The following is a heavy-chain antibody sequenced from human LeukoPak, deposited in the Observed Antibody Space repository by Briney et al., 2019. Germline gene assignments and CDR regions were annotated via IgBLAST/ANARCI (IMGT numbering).Heavy chain of an antibody. J-gene: IGHJ4*02. CDR2: IYLSGNFI. CDR3: AREFNVIGNFDY. D-gene: IGHD3-10*01. Sequence: GGSLRLSCSTSGFTFSRFSMRWVRQAPGEALECVASIYLSGNFISYADSVKGRFTISRDNANNSVYLQMSSLTVDDTAVYYCAREFNVIGNFDYWGQGTLVTVSS. CDR1: GFTFSRFS. V-gene: IGHV3-21*01.